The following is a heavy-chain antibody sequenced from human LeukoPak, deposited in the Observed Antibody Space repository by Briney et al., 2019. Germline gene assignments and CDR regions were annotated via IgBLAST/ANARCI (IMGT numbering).Heavy chain of an antibody. Sequence: GGSLRLSCAASGFPFDDYGLCWGRPGPGKGVGWGSGINWNGGSAGYADPVKGRATISRDNAKYTLYLKMNSLRAEDTALYYCAKDREGSGSYLALMLYGWGQGTPVTVSS. CDR2: INWNGGSA. CDR3: AKDREGSGSYLALMLYG. D-gene: IGHD1-26*01. J-gene: IGHJ4*01. CDR1: GFPFDDYG. V-gene: IGHV3-20*04.